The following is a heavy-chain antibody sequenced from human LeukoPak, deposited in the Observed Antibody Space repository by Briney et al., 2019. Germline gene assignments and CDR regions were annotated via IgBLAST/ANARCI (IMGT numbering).Heavy chain of an antibody. D-gene: IGHD3-16*01. CDR1: GGTFSSYA. V-gene: IGHV1-69*13. CDR3: ASGAHYYFDY. CDR2: IIPIFGTA. J-gene: IGHJ4*02. Sequence: GASVKVSCKASGGTFSSYAISWVRQAPGQGLEWTGGIIPIFGTANYAQKFQGRVTITADESTSTAYMELSSLRSEDTAVYYCASGAHYYFDYWGQGTLVTVSS.